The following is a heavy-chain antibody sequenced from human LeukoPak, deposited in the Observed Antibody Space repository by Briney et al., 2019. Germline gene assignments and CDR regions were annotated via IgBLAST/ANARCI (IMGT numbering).Heavy chain of an antibody. CDR2: INYSGANA. V-gene: IGHV3-23*01. CDR3: ARDIELST. Sequence: GGSLRLSCAASGFILSSYAMTWVRQAPGKGLEWVSLINYSGANAYYADSVRGRFTISRDNSKNMLYLQMNSLRAEDTAIYYCARDIELSTWGQGTMVSV. J-gene: IGHJ3*01. CDR1: GFILSSYA. D-gene: IGHD5-18*01.